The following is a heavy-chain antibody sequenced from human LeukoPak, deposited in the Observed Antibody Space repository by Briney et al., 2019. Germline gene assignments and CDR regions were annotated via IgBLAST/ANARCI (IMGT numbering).Heavy chain of an antibody. J-gene: IGHJ4*02. CDR2: ISAYNGNT. D-gene: IGHD3-3*01. CDR3: ARAERVDYDFWSGPLTPHNFDY. V-gene: IGHV1-18*01. Sequence: ASVKVSCKASGYTFTSYGISWVRPAPGQGLEWMGWISAYNGNTNYAQKLQGRVTMTTDTSTSTAYMELRSLRSDDTAVYYCARAERVDYDFWSGPLTPHNFDYWGQGTLVTVSS. CDR1: GYTFTSYG.